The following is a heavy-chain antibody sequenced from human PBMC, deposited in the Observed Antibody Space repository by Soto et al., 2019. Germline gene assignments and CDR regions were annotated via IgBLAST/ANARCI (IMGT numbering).Heavy chain of an antibody. Sequence: GGSLRLSCAASGFTFSLYSMNWVRQAPGTGLEWVSYIISSGTTIYYADSVRGRFTISRDNAKNSLYLQMNSLRAEDTAVYYCARPNCSSTSCYVGWFDPWGQGTLVTVSS. CDR1: GFTFSLYS. CDR3: ARPNCSSTSCYVGWFDP. V-gene: IGHV3-48*01. CDR2: IISSGTTI. J-gene: IGHJ5*02. D-gene: IGHD2-2*01.